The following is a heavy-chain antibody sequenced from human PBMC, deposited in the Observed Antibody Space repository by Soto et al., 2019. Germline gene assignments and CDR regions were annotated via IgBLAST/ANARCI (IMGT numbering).Heavy chain of an antibody. CDR1: GYTFTSYG. J-gene: IGHJ4*02. CDR2: ISAYNGNT. D-gene: IGHD3-3*01. CDR3: ARDPRIHYDFWSGPFDY. Sequence: ASVKVSCKASGYTFTSYGISWVRQAPGQGLEWMGWISAYNGNTNYAQKLQGRVTMTTDTSTGTAYMELRSLRSDDTAVYYCARDPRIHYDFWSGPFDYWGQGTLVTVSS. V-gene: IGHV1-18*01.